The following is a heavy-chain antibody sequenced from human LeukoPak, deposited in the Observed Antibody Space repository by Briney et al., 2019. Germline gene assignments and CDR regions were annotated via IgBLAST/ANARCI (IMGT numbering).Heavy chain of an antibody. CDR2: IYTSGST. CDR3: ARSSTVTTSPFDY. CDR1: GGSISSYY. D-gene: IGHD4-11*01. Sequence: SETLSLTCTVSGGSISSYYWSWIRQPPGKGLEWIGYIYTSGSTNYNPSLKSRVTISVDTSKNQFSLKLSSVTAADTAVYYCARSSTVTTSPFDYWGQGTLVTVSS. J-gene: IGHJ4*02. V-gene: IGHV4-4*09.